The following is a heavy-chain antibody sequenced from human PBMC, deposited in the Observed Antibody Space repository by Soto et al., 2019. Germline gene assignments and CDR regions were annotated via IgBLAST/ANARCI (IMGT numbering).Heavy chain of an antibody. Sequence: QVQLVESGGGVVQPGRSLRLSCAASGLTFSSYGMHWVRQAPGKGLEWVALISYDGSKKYYADSVKGRFTISRDNSKNTVYLQMDSLRPEDTAVYHCAKVGGSYYYFDYWGHVTLVTVSS. CDR1: GLTFSSYG. D-gene: IGHD1-26*01. J-gene: IGHJ4*01. V-gene: IGHV3-30*18. CDR3: AKVGGSYYYFDY. CDR2: ISYDGSKK.